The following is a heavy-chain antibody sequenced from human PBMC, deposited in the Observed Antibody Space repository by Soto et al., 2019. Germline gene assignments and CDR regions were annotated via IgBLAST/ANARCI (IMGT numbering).Heavy chain of an antibody. J-gene: IGHJ4*02. CDR1: GGSVSSGSYY. V-gene: IGHV4-61*01. Sequence: SETLSLTGTVSGGSVSSGSYYWSWIRQPPGTGLEWIGEINHSGSTNYNPSLKSRVTISVDTSKDQFSLKLTPVTAADTAVYYCARDKITGLFDYWGQGTLVTVS. D-gene: IGHD2-8*02. CDR3: ARDKITGLFDY. CDR2: INHSGST.